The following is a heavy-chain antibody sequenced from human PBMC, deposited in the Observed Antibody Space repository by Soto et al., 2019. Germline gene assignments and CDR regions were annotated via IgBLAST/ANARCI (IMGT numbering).Heavy chain of an antibody. Sequence: GGSLRLSCAASGFTFSNAWMSWVRQAPGKGLEWVGRIKSKKDGGATDYAAPVKGRFTISRDDSKNTLYLQMNSLKTEDTAVYYCTTLGTCSGYELTGYWGQGTLVTVDS. CDR3: TTLGTCSGYELTGY. CDR2: IKSKKDGGAT. V-gene: IGHV3-15*01. CDR1: GFTFSNAW. D-gene: IGHD5-12*01. J-gene: IGHJ4*02.